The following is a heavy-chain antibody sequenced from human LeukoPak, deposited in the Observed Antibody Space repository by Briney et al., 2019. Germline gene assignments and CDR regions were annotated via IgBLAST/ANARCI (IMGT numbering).Heavy chain of an antibody. CDR1: GYSISSTYY. Sequence: KPSETLSLTCTVSGYSISSTYYWGWIRQPPGKGLEWIGSVHHSGSTYYNPSLKSRVTISVDTSKSQFSMNLRSVTAADTAVYYCARLHYDFWSGSTYYMDVWGKGTTVTVSS. V-gene: IGHV4-38-2*02. CDR2: VHHSGST. J-gene: IGHJ6*03. CDR3: ARLHYDFWSGSTYYMDV. D-gene: IGHD3-3*01.